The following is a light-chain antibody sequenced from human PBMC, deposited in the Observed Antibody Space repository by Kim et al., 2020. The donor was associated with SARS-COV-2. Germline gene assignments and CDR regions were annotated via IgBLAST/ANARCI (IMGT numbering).Light chain of an antibody. V-gene: IGLV4-69*01. CDR3: QTWGTGFVV. Sequence: ASVKLTCSLSSGHGSYAIAWLQQQPGKGPRYLMKVNSDGSHTRGDGIPDRFSGTSSGDERYLSISNLQSEDEADFYCQTWGTGFVVFGRGTQLTVL. CDR2: VNSDGSH. J-gene: IGLJ2*01. CDR1: SGHGSYA.